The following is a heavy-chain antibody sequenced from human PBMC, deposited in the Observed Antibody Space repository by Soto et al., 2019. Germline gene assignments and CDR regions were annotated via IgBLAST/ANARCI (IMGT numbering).Heavy chain of an antibody. Sequence: GGSLRLSCAASGFTFSSYAMHWVRQAPGKGLEWVAVISNDGNNKYYEDSVKGRFTSSRDNSKNTLYLQMDSLRAEDTAVYYCAREYQLLTYYFDYWGQGTLVTVSS. CDR2: ISNDGNNK. CDR1: GFTFSSYA. D-gene: IGHD2-2*01. V-gene: IGHV3-30-3*01. J-gene: IGHJ4*02. CDR3: AREYQLLTYYFDY.